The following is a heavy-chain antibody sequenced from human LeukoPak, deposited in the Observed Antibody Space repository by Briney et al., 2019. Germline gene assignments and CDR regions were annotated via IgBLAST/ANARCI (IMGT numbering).Heavy chain of an antibody. CDR2: IRSEAHDTTP. Sequence: GQSLRLSCTASGFTFGDYGMSWFRQAPGKGLEWVGFIRSEAHDTTPQYGASVQGRFTISKDDSRRIAFLQMSSLKTEDTAVYYCSRAAGYDFILEYWGQGTLVIVSS. CDR1: GFTFGDYG. V-gene: IGHV3-49*03. D-gene: IGHD5-12*01. CDR3: SRAAGYDFILEY. J-gene: IGHJ4*02.